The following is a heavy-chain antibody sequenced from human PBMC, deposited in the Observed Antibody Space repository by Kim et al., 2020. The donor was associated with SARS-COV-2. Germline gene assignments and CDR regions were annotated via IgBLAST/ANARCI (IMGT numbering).Heavy chain of an antibody. CDR2: IMWNSDGI. J-gene: IGHJ6*02. Sequence: GGSLRLSCIASGFTFNDHAMHWVRQAPGKGLEWVLGIMWNSDGIGYADSVKGRFTTSIDNAKNSLYLQMNSLRPEDTALYYCTKDVLAGGADVWGQGTA. CDR1: GFTFNDHA. CDR3: TKDVLAGGADV. D-gene: IGHD3-3*02. V-gene: IGHV3-9*01.